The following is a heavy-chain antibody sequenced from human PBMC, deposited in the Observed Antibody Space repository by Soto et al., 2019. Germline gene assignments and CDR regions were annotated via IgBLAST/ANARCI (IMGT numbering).Heavy chain of an antibody. V-gene: IGHV1-3*05. CDR1: GYTFTSYA. J-gene: IGHJ4*02. D-gene: IGHD2-15*01. Sequence: QVKLVQSGAEEKKPGASVKVSCKASGYTFTSYAMNWVRQAPGQRLAWMGWINAGNGNTKYSQKSQGSVTITRDTSASTAYMELSSLRYEDTAVYSCAREGLPLDYWGQGTLVTVSS. CDR3: AREGLPLDY. CDR2: INAGNGNT.